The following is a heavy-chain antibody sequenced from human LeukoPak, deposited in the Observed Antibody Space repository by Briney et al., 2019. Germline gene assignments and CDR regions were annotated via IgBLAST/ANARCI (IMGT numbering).Heavy chain of an antibody. CDR3: TSGY. CDR1: GFTFGSYT. V-gene: IGHV3-21*01. J-gene: IGHJ4*02. Sequence: GGSLRLSCAASGFTFGSYTLNWVRQPPGGGLEWVSSISGNSDDINDADSVKGRFTISRDNAKNSLYLQMSSLRAEDTAVYYCTSGYWGQGTLVIVSS. CDR2: ISGNSDDI.